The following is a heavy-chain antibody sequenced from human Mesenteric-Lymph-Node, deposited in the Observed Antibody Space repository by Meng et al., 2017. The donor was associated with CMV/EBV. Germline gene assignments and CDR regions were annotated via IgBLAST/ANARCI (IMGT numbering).Heavy chain of an antibody. CDR1: GYTFTGYY. J-gene: IGHJ6*02. Sequence: ASVKVSCKASGYTFTGYYMHWVRQAPGQGLEWMGWINPNSGGTNYAQKFQGRVTMTRDTSISTAYMELSRLRSDDTAVYYCASSPPDEMIYGMDVWGQGTTVTVSS. CDR3: ASSPPDEMIYGMDV. CDR2: INPNSGGT. D-gene: IGHD3-22*01. V-gene: IGHV1-2*02.